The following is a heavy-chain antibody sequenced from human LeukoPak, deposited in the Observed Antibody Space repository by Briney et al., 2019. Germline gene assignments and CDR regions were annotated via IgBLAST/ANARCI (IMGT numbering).Heavy chain of an antibody. Sequence: GGSLRLSCAASGFTFSSYSMNWVRQAPGKGLEWVSSISSSSYIYYADSVKGRFTISRDNAKNSLYLQMNSLRAEDTAVYYCARDPDYGGNRGYWGQGTLVTVSS. CDR3: ARDPDYGGNRGY. D-gene: IGHD4-23*01. V-gene: IGHV3-21*01. CDR2: ISSSSYI. J-gene: IGHJ4*02. CDR1: GFTFSSYS.